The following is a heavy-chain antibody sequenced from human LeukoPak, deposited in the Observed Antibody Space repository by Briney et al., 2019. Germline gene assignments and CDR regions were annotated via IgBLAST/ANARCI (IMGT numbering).Heavy chain of an antibody. D-gene: IGHD3-22*01. CDR1: GYTFTSYA. CDR2: INTYNADA. CDR3: ARYHSISGHYYFDY. J-gene: IGHJ4*02. Sequence: ASVKVSCKASGYTFTSYAISWVRQAPGQGLEWLGWINTYNADAKYPQKLQGRVTLTTDTSTSTAYMELWSLRSDDTAVYYCARYHSISGHYYFDYWGQGTLVTVSS. V-gene: IGHV1-18*01.